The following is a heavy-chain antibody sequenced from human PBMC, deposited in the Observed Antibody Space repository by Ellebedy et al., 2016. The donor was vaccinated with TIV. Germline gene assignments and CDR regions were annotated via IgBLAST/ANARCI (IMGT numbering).Heavy chain of an antibody. V-gene: IGHV3-30*04. D-gene: IGHD2-8*02. J-gene: IGHJ4*02. CDR1: GFTFSSYA. CDR3: VRTGRPWFDY. Sequence: GESLKISCAASGFTFSSYAMHWVRQAPGKGLEWVAIVSYDGKRAYYADSVKGRFTVSRDNSKNTLYLQMNSLRAEDTAVYYCVRTGRPWFDYWGQGTLVTVSS. CDR2: VSYDGKRA.